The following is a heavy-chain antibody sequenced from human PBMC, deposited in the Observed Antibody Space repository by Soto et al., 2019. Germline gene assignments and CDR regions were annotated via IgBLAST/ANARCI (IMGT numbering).Heavy chain of an antibody. J-gene: IGHJ4*02. CDR2: INPNGGIT. Sequence: QVKLMQSGAEVKKPGASVRVSCKASVYTFTHYYIHWVRQAPGQGLEWMGIINPNGGITTYAQKFRAGFTMTRDTSTSTVYLELSSLRSEDSAVYYCATSVNSAMAFDYWGQGTLVAVSS. V-gene: IGHV1-46*01. CDR3: ATSVNSAMAFDY. CDR1: VYTFTHYY. D-gene: IGHD5-18*01.